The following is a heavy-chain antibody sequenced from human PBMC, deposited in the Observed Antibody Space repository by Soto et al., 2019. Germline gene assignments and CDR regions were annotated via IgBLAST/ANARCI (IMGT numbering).Heavy chain of an antibody. V-gene: IGHV3-30-3*01. J-gene: IGHJ4*02. Sequence: QVQLVESGGGVVQPGRSLRLSCAASGFTFSSYAMHWVRQAPGKGLEWVAVISYDGSNKYYADSVKGRFTISRDNSKNTLYLQMNSLRAEDTAVHYCARDQGSSWYGPNYFDYWGQGTLVTVSS. CDR2: ISYDGSNK. D-gene: IGHD6-13*01. CDR3: ARDQGSSWYGPNYFDY. CDR1: GFTFSSYA.